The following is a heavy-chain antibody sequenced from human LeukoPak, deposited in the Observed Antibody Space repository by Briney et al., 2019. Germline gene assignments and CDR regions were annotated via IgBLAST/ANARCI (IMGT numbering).Heavy chain of an antibody. CDR2: INHSGST. CDR3: ARQYSNSPYYYYYYYMDV. CDR1: GGSFRGYY. Sequence: SETLSLTCAVYGGSFRGYYWSWIRQPPGKGPEWIGEINHSGSTNYNPSLKSRVTISVDTSKNQFSLKLSSVTAADTAVYYCARQYSNSPYYYYYYYMDVWGKGTTVTVSS. D-gene: IGHD4-11*01. J-gene: IGHJ6*03. V-gene: IGHV4-34*01.